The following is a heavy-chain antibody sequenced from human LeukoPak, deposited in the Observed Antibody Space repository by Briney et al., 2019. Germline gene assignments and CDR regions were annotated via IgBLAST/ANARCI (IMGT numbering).Heavy chain of an antibody. CDR2: INHSGST. CDR3: AREARRITMVRGVSPMDV. Sequence: SETLSLTCSVSGDSMSSSSFYWSWIRQPPGKGLEWIGEINHSGSTNYNPSLKSRVTISVDTSKNQFSLKLSSVTAADTAVYYCAREARRITMVRGVSPMDVWGQGTTVTVSS. J-gene: IGHJ6*02. D-gene: IGHD3-10*01. CDR1: GDSMSSSSFY. V-gene: IGHV4-39*07.